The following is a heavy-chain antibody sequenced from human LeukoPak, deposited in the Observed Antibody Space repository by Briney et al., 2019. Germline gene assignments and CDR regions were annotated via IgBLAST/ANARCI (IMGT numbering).Heavy chain of an antibody. Sequence: PGGSLRLSCAASGFTFSRYWLSWVRQAPGKGLEWVSLISGDGGSTYYADSVKGRFTISRDNSKNSLYLQMNSLRTEDTALYYFAKVCSGGSCYGPHGDYWGQGTLVTVSS. V-gene: IGHV3-43*02. J-gene: IGHJ4*02. CDR3: AKVCSGGSCYGPHGDY. CDR2: ISGDGGST. D-gene: IGHD2-15*01. CDR1: GFTFSRYW.